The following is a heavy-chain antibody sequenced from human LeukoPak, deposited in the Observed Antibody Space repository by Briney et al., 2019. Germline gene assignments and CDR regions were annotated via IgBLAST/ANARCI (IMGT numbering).Heavy chain of an antibody. V-gene: IGHV4-39*01. J-gene: IGHJ3*02. CDR3: ASPHYDILTGYYSPHDASDI. Sequence: SETLSLTCTVSGGSISSSSYYWGWIRQPPGKGLEWIGSIYYSGSTYYNPSLKSRVTISVDTSKNQFSLKLSSVTAADTAVYYCASPHYDILTGYYSPHDASDIWGQGTMVTVSS. CDR2: IYYSGST. CDR1: GGSISSSSYY. D-gene: IGHD3-9*01.